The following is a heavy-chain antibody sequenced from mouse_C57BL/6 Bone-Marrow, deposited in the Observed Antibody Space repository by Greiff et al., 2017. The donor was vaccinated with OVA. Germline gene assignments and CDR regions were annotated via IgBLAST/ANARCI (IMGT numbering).Heavy chain of an antibody. CDR2: INPNNGGT. V-gene: IGHV1-22*01. Sequence: VQLQQSGPELVKPGASVKMSCKASGYTFTDYNMHWVKQSHGKSLEWIGYINPNNGGTSYNQKFKGKATLTVNKSSSTAYMELRSLTSEDSAVYYCACDYYGSSQYYFDYWGQGTTLTVSS. D-gene: IGHD1-1*01. CDR3: ACDYYGSSQYYFDY. J-gene: IGHJ2*01. CDR1: GYTFTDYN.